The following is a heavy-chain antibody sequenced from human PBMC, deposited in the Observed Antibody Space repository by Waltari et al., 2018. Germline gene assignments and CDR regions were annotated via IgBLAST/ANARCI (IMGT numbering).Heavy chain of an antibody. J-gene: IGHJ4*02. CDR2: VQASGRT. D-gene: IGHD2-15*01. Sequence: LQLQQSGPGLVKPSESLSLTCALSGDSMSSTDWWSWVRQFPGKGLAWIGQVQASGRTNYNPSFAGRVTGSIDTSNKKFSLEVRSATAADTAMYYCARDRGRGIYLDSWGQGILVTVSP. CDR1: GDSMSSTDW. CDR3: ARDRGRGIYLDS. V-gene: IGHV4-4*02.